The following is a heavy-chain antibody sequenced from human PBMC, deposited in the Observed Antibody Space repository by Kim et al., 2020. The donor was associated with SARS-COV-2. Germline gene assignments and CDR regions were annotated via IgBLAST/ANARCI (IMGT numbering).Heavy chain of an antibody. Sequence: SETLSLTCTVSGGSISSGGYYWNWIRQHPGKGLEWIGYIYYSGSTDYNPSLKSRVTISVDTSKNQFSLKLSSVTAADTAVYYCARKHSSPWDWYFDLWGRGTLVTVSS. CDR3: ARKHSSPWDWYFDL. V-gene: IGHV4-31*03. D-gene: IGHD6-13*01. CDR1: GGSISSGGYY. J-gene: IGHJ2*01. CDR2: IYYSGST.